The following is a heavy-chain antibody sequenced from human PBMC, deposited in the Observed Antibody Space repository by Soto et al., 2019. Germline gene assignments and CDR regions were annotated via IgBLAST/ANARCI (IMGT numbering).Heavy chain of an antibody. CDR2: IHRTGST. Sequence: SETLSLTCSVSRGSISSYYWSLVRQPPGRGLEWIGFIHRTGSTKYNPSLESRVTISVDTSQNQLSLRLSSVTAADTAVYYCARESAGSGKNNWLDPWDQGILVTLFS. CDR3: ARESAGSGKNNWLDP. D-gene: IGHD3-10*01. V-gene: IGHV4-59*01. CDR1: RGSISSYY. J-gene: IGHJ5*02.